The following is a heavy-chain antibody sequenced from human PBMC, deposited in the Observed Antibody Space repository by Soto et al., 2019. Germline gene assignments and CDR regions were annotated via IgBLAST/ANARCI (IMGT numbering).Heavy chain of an antibody. J-gene: IGHJ4*02. CDR3: ASTQGDFWSGVYYFDY. CDR2: ISSSSSYT. V-gene: IGHV3-11*06. Sequence: GGSLRLSCAASGFTFSDYYMSWIRQAPGKGLEWVSYISSSSSYTNYADSVKGRFTISRDNAKNSLYLQMNSLRVEDTAVYYCASTQGDFWSGVYYFDYWGQGTLVTVSS. D-gene: IGHD3-3*01. CDR1: GFTFSDYY.